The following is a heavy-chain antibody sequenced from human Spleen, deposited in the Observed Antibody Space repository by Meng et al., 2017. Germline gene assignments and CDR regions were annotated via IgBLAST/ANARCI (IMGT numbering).Heavy chain of an antibody. D-gene: IGHD5-18*01. J-gene: IGHJ5*02. V-gene: IGHV4-59*12. CDR2: IYYSGST. Sequence: QVQLQESGPGLVKPSETLSLTCTVSGGSISSYYWSWIRQPPGKGLEWIGYIYYSGSTNYNPSLKSLVTISLDTSKNQFSLKLSSVTAADTAVYYCARDLSGYGWFDPWGQGTLVTVSS. CDR3: ARDLSGYGWFDP. CDR1: GGSISSYY.